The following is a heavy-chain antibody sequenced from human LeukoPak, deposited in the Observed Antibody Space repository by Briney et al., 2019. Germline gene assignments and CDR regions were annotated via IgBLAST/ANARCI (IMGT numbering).Heavy chain of an antibody. CDR3: ARGRVSSSTWYSTYYYYFYMDV. J-gene: IGHJ6*03. D-gene: IGHD6-13*01. CDR1: GGSISSYY. V-gene: IGHV4-59*01. CDR2: IYYGGST. Sequence: PSETLSLTCTVSGGSISSYYWSWIRQPPNKGLEWIGYIYYGGSTNYNPSLKSRVTISVDMSKNRFSLELSSATAADTAVYFCARGRVSSSTWYSTYYYYFYMDVWGEGTTVTVSS.